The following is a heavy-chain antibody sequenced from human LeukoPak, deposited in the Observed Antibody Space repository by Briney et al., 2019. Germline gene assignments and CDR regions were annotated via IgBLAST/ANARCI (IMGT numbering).Heavy chain of an antibody. J-gene: IGHJ4*02. Sequence: GRSLRLSRAASGFTFRRYGMHWVTEARGRGLEGGAFIRYDESDEYYADSVKGRVTISRDNSKNTLYLQMNSLRAEDTAVYHCVRPPRGDCSNTKCSDWWGQGSLVTVSS. V-gene: IGHV3-30*02. CDR2: IRYDESDE. D-gene: IGHD2-2*01. CDR1: GFTFRRYG. CDR3: VRPPRGDCSNTKCSDW.